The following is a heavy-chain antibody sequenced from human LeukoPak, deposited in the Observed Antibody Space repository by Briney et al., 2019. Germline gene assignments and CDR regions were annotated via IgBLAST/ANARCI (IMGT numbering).Heavy chain of an antibody. CDR2: ISSSSSYI. CDR3: ARKDPRDAFDI. CDR1: GFTFSSFS. D-gene: IGHD2-15*01. J-gene: IGHJ3*02. Sequence: GGSLRLSCAASGFTFSSFSMNWVRQAPGKGLEWVSSISSSSSYIYYADSVKGRFTISRDNAKNSLYLQMNSLRAEDTAVYYCARKDPRDAFDIWGQGTMVTVSS. V-gene: IGHV3-21*01.